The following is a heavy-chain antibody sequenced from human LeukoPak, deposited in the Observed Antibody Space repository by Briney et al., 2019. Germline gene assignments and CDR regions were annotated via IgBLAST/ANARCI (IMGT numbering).Heavy chain of an antibody. D-gene: IGHD3-22*01. CDR1: GYTFTSYD. Sequence: GASVKVSCKASGYTFTSYDISWVRQAPGQGLEWMGWISAYNGNTNYAQKLQGRVTMTTDTSTSTAYMELRSLRSDDTAVYYCARVGSTRIGIVVVITAFDHWGQGTLVTVSS. V-gene: IGHV1-18*01. CDR2: ISAYNGNT. J-gene: IGHJ4*02. CDR3: ARVGSTRIGIVVVITAFDH.